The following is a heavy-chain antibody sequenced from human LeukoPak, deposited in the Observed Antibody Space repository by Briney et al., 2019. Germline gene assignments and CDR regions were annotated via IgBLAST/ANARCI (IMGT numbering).Heavy chain of an antibody. CDR2: IYYSGST. CDR3: GGGRSLADFDY. V-gene: IGHV4-59*01. CDR1: GGSISSYY. D-gene: IGHD1-14*01. Sequence: SETLSLTCTVSGGSISSYYWSWIRQPPGKGLEWIGYIYYSGSTNYNPSLKSRVTISVDTSKKQFSLKLSSVTAADTAVYYCGGGRSLADFDYWGQGTLVTVSS. J-gene: IGHJ4*02.